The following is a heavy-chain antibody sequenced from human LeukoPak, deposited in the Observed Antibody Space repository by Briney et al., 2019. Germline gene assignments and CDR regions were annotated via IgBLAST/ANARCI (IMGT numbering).Heavy chain of an antibody. CDR2: INPSGGST. CDR3: ARADCSSTSCPGDFDY. Sequence: ASVKVSFKASGYTFTGYYMHWVRQAPGQGLEWMGIINPSGGSTSYAQKFQGRVTMTRDTSTSTVYMELSSLRSEDTAVYYCARADCSSTSCPGDFDYWGQGTLVTVSS. J-gene: IGHJ4*02. D-gene: IGHD2-2*01. CDR1: GYTFTGYY. V-gene: IGHV1-46*01.